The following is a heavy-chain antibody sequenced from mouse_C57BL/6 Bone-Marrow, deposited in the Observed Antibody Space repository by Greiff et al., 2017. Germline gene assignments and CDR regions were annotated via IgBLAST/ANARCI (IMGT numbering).Heavy chain of an antibody. J-gene: IGHJ4*01. Sequence: QVQLQQSGPELVKPGASVKISCKASGYAFSSSWMNWVKQRPGKGLEWIGRIYPGDGDTNYNGKFKGKATLTADKSSSTAYMQLSSLTSEDSAVYFCARGLVGAMDYWGQGTSVTVSS. CDR1: GYAFSSSW. CDR3: ARGLVGAMDY. CDR2: IYPGDGDT. V-gene: IGHV1-82*01.